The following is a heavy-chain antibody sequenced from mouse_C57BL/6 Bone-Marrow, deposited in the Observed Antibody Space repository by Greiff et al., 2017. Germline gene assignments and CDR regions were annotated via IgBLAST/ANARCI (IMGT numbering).Heavy chain of an antibody. Sequence: EVHLVESGAELVRPGASVKLSCTASGFNIKDDYMHWVKQRPEHGLEWIGWIDPENGDTEYASKFQGKATITADTSSNTAYLQLSSLTSEDTAVYYCTSLLCLSYWGQGTLVTVSA. CDR1: GFNIKDDY. D-gene: IGHD2-2*01. CDR3: TSLLCLSY. J-gene: IGHJ3*01. V-gene: IGHV14-4*01. CDR2: IDPENGDT.